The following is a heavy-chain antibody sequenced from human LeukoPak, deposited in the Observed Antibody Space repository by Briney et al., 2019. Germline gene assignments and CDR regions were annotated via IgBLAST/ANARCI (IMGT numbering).Heavy chain of an antibody. V-gene: IGHV1-69*13. CDR2: IIPFFGAA. CDR1: GGTFSSYA. Sequence: ASVKVSCKASGGTFSSYAISWVRQAPGQGLEWMGGIIPFFGAANYAQKFQGRVTITADESTSTAYMELSSLRSEDTAVYYCASIVGATTMENYFDYWGQGTLVTVSS. D-gene: IGHD1-26*01. J-gene: IGHJ4*02. CDR3: ASIVGATTMENYFDY.